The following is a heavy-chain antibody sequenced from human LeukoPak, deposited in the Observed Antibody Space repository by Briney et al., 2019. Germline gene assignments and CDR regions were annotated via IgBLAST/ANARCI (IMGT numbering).Heavy chain of an antibody. CDR3: ARWAHLIRQAAGDY. D-gene: IGHD6-25*01. V-gene: IGHV3-7*03. Sequence: GVLRLSCAASGFIFSDYWMTWVRQAPGKGLEWVANIKEDGSEKYHVDLVKGRFTISRDNAKNSLYLQMNSLRAEDTAVYYCARWAHLIRQAAGDYWGQGTLVIVSS. CDR1: GFIFSDYW. J-gene: IGHJ4*02. CDR2: IKEDGSEK.